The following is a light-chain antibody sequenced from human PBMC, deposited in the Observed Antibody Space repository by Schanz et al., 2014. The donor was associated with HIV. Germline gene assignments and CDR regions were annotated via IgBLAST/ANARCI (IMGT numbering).Light chain of an antibody. V-gene: IGLV2-14*03. CDR3: CSLAASLTRV. CDR2: DVS. CDR1: SSDVGGYNY. Sequence: QSVLTQPASVSGSPGQSITIPCTGTSSDVGGYNYVAWYQQHPGKAPKLMIYDVSDRPSGVSNRFSGSKSGNTASLTISGLQAEDEADYFCCSLAASLTRVFGTGTKLTVL. J-gene: IGLJ1*01.